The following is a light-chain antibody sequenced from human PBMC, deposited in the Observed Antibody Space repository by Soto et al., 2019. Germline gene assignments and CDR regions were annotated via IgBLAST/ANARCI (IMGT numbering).Light chain of an antibody. CDR1: QSVSSSY. CDR3: WQYCSSPRT. J-gene: IGKJ1*01. Sequence: EIVLTQSPGTLSLSPGERATLSCRASQSVSSSYLAWYQQKPGRAPRLLIYGASSRATGSPDRFSGSGSGTDVTLTSSSLEPEDVVVYYCWQYCSSPRTFGQGTKVEIK. CDR2: GAS. V-gene: IGKV3-20*01.